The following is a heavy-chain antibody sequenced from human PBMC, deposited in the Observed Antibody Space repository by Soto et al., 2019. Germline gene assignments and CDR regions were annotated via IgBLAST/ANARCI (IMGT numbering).Heavy chain of an antibody. V-gene: IGHV1-18*01. CDR1: GYTFTSYG. J-gene: IGHJ4*02. CDR2: ISAYNGNT. D-gene: IGHD4-17*01. CDR3: ARDQDYGDYQPFFGDY. Sequence: QVQLVQSGAEVKKPGASVKVSCKASGYTFTSYGISWVRQAPGQGLEWMGWISAYNGNTNYAQKLQGRVTMTTGTSTSTAYMELRSLRSDDTAVYYCARDQDYGDYQPFFGDYWGQGTLVTVSS.